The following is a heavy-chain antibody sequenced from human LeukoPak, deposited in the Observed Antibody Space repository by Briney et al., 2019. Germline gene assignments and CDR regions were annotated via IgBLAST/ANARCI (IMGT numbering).Heavy chain of an antibody. V-gene: IGHV3-21*01. Sequence: GGSLRLSCAASGFTFSSYSMNWVRQAPGKGLEWVSSISSSSSYIYYADSVKGRFTISRDNAKNSLCLQMNSLRAEDTAVYYCARDQRDIVVVPAAWGYYYGMDVWGQGTTVTVSS. CDR1: GFTFSSYS. CDR3: ARDQRDIVVVPAAWGYYYGMDV. CDR2: ISSSSSYI. J-gene: IGHJ6*02. D-gene: IGHD2-2*01.